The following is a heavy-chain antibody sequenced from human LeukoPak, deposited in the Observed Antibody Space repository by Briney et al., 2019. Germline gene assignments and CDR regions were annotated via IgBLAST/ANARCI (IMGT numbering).Heavy chain of an antibody. Sequence: ASVKVSCKASGYIFTTYDIHWVRQAPGQGLEWLGWMTPNTGNTGSAQKFQGRVTITRRTSNNTAYMELSSLRSEDTAMYFCALFNDYVWGEYRALDFWGQGTLVTVSS. D-gene: IGHD3-16*01. CDR1: GYIFTTYD. CDR2: MTPNTGNT. J-gene: IGHJ4*02. CDR3: ALFNDYVWGEYRALDF. V-gene: IGHV1-8*01.